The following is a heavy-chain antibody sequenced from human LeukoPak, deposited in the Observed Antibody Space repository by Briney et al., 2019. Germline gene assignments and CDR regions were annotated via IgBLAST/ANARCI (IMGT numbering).Heavy chain of an antibody. CDR1: GGSISSYY. V-gene: IGHV4-59*08. D-gene: IGHD1-14*01. Sequence: SETLSLTCTVSGGSISSYYWSWIRQPPGKGLEWIGYIYYSGSTNYNPSLKSRVTISVDTSKNQFSLKLSSVTAADTAVYYCARARKSPIGWPLTRIFDYWGQGTLVTVSS. CDR3: ARARKSPIGWPLTRIFDY. J-gene: IGHJ4*02. CDR2: IYYSGST.